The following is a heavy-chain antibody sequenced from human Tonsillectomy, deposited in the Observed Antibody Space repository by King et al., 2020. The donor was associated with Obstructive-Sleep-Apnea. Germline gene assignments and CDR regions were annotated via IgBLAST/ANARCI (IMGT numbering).Heavy chain of an antibody. Sequence: VQLVESGGGVVHPGRSLRLSCAASGFTFSTYGMHWVRLAPGKGLEWVAVISYDGSNKYYADSVKGRFAISRDNSKNTLYLQMNSLRAEDTAVYYCAKDAIRSEYYFDYWGQGTLVSVSS. D-gene: IGHD2-21*01. CDR2: ISYDGSNK. CDR3: AKDAIRSEYYFDY. CDR1: GFTFSTYG. J-gene: IGHJ4*02. V-gene: IGHV3-30*18.